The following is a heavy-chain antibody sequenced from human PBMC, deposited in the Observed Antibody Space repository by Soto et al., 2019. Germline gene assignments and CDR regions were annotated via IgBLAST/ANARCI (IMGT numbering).Heavy chain of an antibody. CDR3: AILAGTPGDWFDP. V-gene: IGHV3-30*03. J-gene: IGHJ5*02. CDR2: ISYDGSNK. Sequence: QVQLVASGGGVVQPGRSLRLSCAASGFTFSSYGMHWVRQAPGKGLEWVAVISYDGSNKYYADSVKGRFTISRDNSKNTLYLQMNSLRAEDTAVYYCAILAGTPGDWFDPWGQGTLVTVSS. CDR1: GFTFSSYG. D-gene: IGHD1-26*01.